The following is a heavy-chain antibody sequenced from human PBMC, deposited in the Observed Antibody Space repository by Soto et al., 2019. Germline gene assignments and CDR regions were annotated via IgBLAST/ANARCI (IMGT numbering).Heavy chain of an antibody. V-gene: IGHV3-30-3*01. Sequence: PGGSLRLSCAASGFTFSSYAMHWVRQAPGKGLEWVAVISYDGSNKYYADSVKGRFTISRDNSKNTLYLQMNSLRAEDTAVYYCAREIAAAGEYYYYGMDVWGQGTTVTVSS. J-gene: IGHJ6*02. CDR2: ISYDGSNK. CDR3: AREIAAAGEYYYYGMDV. CDR1: GFTFSSYA. D-gene: IGHD6-13*01.